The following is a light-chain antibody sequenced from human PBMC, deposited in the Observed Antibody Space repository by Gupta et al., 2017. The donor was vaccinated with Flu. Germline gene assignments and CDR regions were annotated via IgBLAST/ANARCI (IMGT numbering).Light chain of an antibody. J-gene: IGKJ1*01. CDR3: QQDRSSPPWT. CDR1: QSVSSSY. V-gene: IGKV3-20*01. Sequence: EIVLTQSPGTLSLSPGERATLSCRVSQSVSSSYLAWYQQKPGQAPRLLIYGASSRDTGIPDRFSGSGSGTDFTLTISITERENFAGYYCQQDRSSPPWTFGQGTKVEIK. CDR2: GAS.